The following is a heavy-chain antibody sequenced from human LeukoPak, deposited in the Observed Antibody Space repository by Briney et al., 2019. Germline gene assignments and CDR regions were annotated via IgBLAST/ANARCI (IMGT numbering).Heavy chain of an antibody. D-gene: IGHD6-13*01. V-gene: IGHV3-48*04. CDR1: EFTLVRYA. J-gene: IGHJ6*03. CDR3: VRDPSYGSSWYYYMDV. Sequence: GGSLRLSCAASEFTLVRYAMNWVRQAPGTGLEWVSYISSSSFKIGYADSVKGRFTISRDNSKNSLYLQMDSLRVEDTAVYYCVRDPSYGSSWYYYMDVWGKGTTVTVSS. CDR2: ISSSSFKI.